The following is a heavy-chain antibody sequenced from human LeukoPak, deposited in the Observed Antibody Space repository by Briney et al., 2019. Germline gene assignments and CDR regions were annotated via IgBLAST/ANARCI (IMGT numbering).Heavy chain of an antibody. CDR3: AREDTVATGLYDY. CDR2: IYTTGST. J-gene: IGHJ4*02. CDR1: GGSISSYY. D-gene: IGHD5-12*01. Sequence: SETLSLTCTVSGGSISSYYWSWIRQPAGQGLEWIGRIYTTGSTNYNPSLKSRVTISKDKSKSRFSLKLSSVTAADTAVYYCAREDTVATGLYDYWGQGTLVTVSS. V-gene: IGHV4-4*07.